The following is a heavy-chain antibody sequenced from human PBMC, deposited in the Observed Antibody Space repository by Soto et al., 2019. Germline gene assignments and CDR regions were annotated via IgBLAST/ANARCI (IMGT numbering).Heavy chain of an antibody. D-gene: IGHD2-15*01. CDR1: GYTFTSYG. Sequence: QVQLVQSGAEVKKPGASVKVSCKASGYTFTSYGISWVRQAPGQGLEWMGWISAYNGNTNYAQKLQGRVTMTTDTSTSTAYMELRSLRADDTAVYYCARDTFKSDILVVVAATPYYYYGMDVWGQGTTVTVSS. CDR3: ARDTFKSDILVVVAATPYYYYGMDV. J-gene: IGHJ6*02. V-gene: IGHV1-18*01. CDR2: ISAYNGNT.